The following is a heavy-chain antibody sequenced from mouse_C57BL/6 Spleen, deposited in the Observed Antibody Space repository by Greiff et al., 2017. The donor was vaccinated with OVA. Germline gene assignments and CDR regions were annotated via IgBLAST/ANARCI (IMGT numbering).Heavy chain of an antibody. CDR1: GYTFTDYY. Sequence: QVQLKESGAELVRPGASVKLSCKASGYTFTDYYINWVKQRPGQGLEWIARIYPGSGNTYYNEKFKGKATLTAEKSSSTAYMQLSSLTSEDSAVYFCARTDDGYQYYFDYWGQGTTLTVSS. D-gene: IGHD2-3*01. CDR3: ARTDDGYQYYFDY. CDR2: IYPGSGNT. V-gene: IGHV1-76*01. J-gene: IGHJ2*01.